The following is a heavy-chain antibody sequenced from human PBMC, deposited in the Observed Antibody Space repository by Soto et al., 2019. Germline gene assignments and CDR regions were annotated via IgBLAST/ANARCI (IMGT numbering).Heavy chain of an antibody. D-gene: IGHD3-3*01. V-gene: IGHV3-66*01. J-gene: IGHJ6*02. CDR3: ARDVGFFEWLRLRQTYGMDV. CDR1: GFTVSSNY. CDR2: IYSGGST. Sequence: EVQLVESGGGLVQPGGSLRLSCAASGFTVSSNYMSWVRQAPGKGLEWVSVIYSGGSTYYADSVKGRFTISRDNSKNTLYLQMNSLSAEDTTVYYCARDVGFFEWLRLRQTYGMDVWGQGTTVTVSS.